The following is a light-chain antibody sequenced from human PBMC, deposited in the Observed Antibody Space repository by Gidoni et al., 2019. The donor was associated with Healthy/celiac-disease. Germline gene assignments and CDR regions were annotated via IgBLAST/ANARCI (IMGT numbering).Light chain of an antibody. Sequence: DIQMTPSPSSLSASVGDRVTITCRASQSISSYLNWYQQKPGKAPKLLIYAASSLQSGVPSRFSGSGSGTDFTLTISSLQPEDFATYYCQQNYSTPCSFGQGTKLEIK. CDR3: QQNYSTPCS. J-gene: IGKJ2*04. V-gene: IGKV1-39*01. CDR2: AAS. CDR1: QSISSY.